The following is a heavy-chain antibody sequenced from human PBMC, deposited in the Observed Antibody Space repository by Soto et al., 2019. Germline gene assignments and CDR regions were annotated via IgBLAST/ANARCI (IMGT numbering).Heavy chain of an antibody. V-gene: IGHV1-69*06. CDR3: ASGPDLYSSSWYGSYNCFDP. Sequence: ASVKVSCKASGGTFSSYAISWVRQAPGKGLEWMGGIIPIFGTANYAQKFQGRVTITADKSTSTAYMELSSLRSEDTAVDYCASGPDLYSSSWYGSYNCFDPWGQGTLVTVSS. D-gene: IGHD6-13*01. J-gene: IGHJ5*02. CDR1: GGTFSSYA. CDR2: IIPIFGTA.